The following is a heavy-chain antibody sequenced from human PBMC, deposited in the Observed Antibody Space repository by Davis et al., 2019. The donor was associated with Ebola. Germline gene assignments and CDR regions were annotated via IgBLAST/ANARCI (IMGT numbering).Heavy chain of an antibody. CDR2: IYPGDSDT. J-gene: IGHJ6*02. CDR1: GYSFTSYW. V-gene: IGHV5-51*01. Sequence: GESLKISCKGSGYSFTSYWIGWVRQMPGKGLEWMGIIYPGDSDTRYSPSFQGQVTISADKSISTAYLQWSSLKASDTAMYYCARRGGYYYDSSGYYDYYYYGMDVWGQGTTVTVSS. D-gene: IGHD3-22*01. CDR3: ARRGGYYYDSSGYYDYYYYGMDV.